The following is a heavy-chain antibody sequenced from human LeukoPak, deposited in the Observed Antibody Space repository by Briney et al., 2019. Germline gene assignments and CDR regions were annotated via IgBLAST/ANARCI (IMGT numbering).Heavy chain of an antibody. CDR3: ARSLGYSSGG. D-gene: IGHD2-15*01. CDR2: ISTDGTTT. Sequence: QPGGSLRLSCAASGFPFRSHWMHWVRQVPGKGLVWVSHISTDGTTTNYADSVKGRFTISRDNAKDTLYLQLNSLRAEDTAIYYXARSLGYSSGGWGQGTLVTVSS. V-gene: IGHV3-74*01. J-gene: IGHJ4*02. CDR1: GFPFRSHW.